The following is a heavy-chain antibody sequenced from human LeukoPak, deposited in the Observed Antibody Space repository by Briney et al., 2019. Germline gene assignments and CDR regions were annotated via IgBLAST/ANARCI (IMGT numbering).Heavy chain of an antibody. Sequence: PSETLSLTCTASGYSISSGYYWGWIRQPPGKGLEWIGTIFHSGSTYYNPSLKSRVTISVDTSKNQFSLKLSSVTAADTAVYYCARVYFDWLSPNYFDYWGQGTLVTVSS. D-gene: IGHD3-9*01. J-gene: IGHJ4*02. CDR2: IFHSGST. V-gene: IGHV4-38-2*02. CDR3: ARVYFDWLSPNYFDY. CDR1: GYSISSGYY.